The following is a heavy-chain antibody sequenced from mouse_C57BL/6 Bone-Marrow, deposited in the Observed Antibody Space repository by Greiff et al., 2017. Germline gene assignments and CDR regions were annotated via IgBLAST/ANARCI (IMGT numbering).Heavy chain of an antibody. V-gene: IGHV1-59*01. Sequence: QVQLQQPGAELVMPGASVKLSCKASGYTFTSYWMHWVKQRPGQGLEWIGVIDPSDSYTNYNQKFKGKATLTVDTSSSTAYMQLSSLTSEDSAVYYCAISTTVVEGYFDVWGTGTTVTVSS. CDR1: GYTFTSYW. CDR2: IDPSDSYT. J-gene: IGHJ1*03. D-gene: IGHD1-1*01. CDR3: AISTTVVEGYFDV.